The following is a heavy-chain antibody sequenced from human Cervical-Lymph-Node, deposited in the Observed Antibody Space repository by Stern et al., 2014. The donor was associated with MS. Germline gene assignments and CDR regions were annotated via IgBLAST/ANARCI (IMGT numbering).Heavy chain of an antibody. Sequence: VQLVESGAEVKEPGSSVKVSCKASGGTFSTYPIIWVRQAPGQGLEWMGGIIPVFGTANYAQKFQGRVTITAADSSSTAYMELSSLRSEDTAVYYCASPVTLTVGAMDVWGQGTTITVSS. D-gene: IGHD4-17*01. V-gene: IGHV1-69*01. J-gene: IGHJ6*02. CDR2: IIPVFGTA. CDR3: ASPVTLTVGAMDV. CDR1: GGTFSTYP.